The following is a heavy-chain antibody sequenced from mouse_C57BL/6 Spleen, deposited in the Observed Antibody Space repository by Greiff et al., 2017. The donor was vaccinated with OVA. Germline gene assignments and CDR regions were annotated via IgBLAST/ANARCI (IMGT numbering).Heavy chain of an antibody. CDR1: GFNIKDYY. V-gene: IGHV14-1*01. J-gene: IGHJ4*01. Sequence: VQLQQSGAELVRPGASVKLSCTASGFNIKDYYMHWVKQRPEQGLEWIGRIDPEDGDTEYAPKFQGKATMTADTSSNTAYLQLSSLTSEDTAVYYCTSLTGSGAMDYWVKEPQSPSPQ. CDR3: TSLTGSGAMDY. CDR2: IDPEDGDT. D-gene: IGHD4-1*01.